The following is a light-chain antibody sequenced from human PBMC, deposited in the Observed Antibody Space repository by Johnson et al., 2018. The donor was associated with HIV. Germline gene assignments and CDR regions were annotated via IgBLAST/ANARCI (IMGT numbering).Light chain of an antibody. Sequence: QAVLTQPPSVSAAAGQKVTISCSGSSSNIGNNYVAWYQQVPGTAPKLLIYDNNRRPSGVPDRFSGSKSGTSATLGITGLQTGDEADYLCGTWDTSLTVYVLGTGTKVTGL. J-gene: IGLJ1*01. V-gene: IGLV1-51*01. CDR1: SSNIGNNY. CDR2: DNN. CDR3: GTWDTSLTVYV.